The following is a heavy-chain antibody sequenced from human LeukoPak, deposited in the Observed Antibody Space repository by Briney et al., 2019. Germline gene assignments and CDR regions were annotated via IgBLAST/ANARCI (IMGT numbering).Heavy chain of an antibody. D-gene: IGHD1-26*01. J-gene: IGHJ4*02. Sequence: ASVKVSCTASGYTFTGYYMHWVRQAPGQGLEWMGWISAYNGNTNYAQKLQGRVTITADESTSTAYMELSSLRSEDTAVYYCAREGNIVGATNYFDYWGQGTLVTVSS. CDR1: GYTFTGYY. CDR3: AREGNIVGATNYFDY. CDR2: ISAYNGNT. V-gene: IGHV1-18*04.